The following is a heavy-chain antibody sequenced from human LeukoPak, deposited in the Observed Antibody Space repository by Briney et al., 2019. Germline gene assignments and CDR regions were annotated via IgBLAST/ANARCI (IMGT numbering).Heavy chain of an antibody. Sequence: PGGSLRLSCAASGFTFSSYGMHWVRQAPGKGLEWVAFIRYDGSNKYYGDSVKGRFTISRDNSKNTLDLQMNSLRAEDTAVYYCAKVGYGSGSYYYYYYYMDVWGKGTTVTISS. CDR3: AKVGYGSGSYYYYYYYMDV. D-gene: IGHD3-10*01. J-gene: IGHJ6*03. V-gene: IGHV3-30*02. CDR1: GFTFSSYG. CDR2: IRYDGSNK.